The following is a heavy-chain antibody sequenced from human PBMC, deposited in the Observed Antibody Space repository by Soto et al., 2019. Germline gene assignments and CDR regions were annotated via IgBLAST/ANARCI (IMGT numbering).Heavy chain of an antibody. D-gene: IGHD6-13*01. CDR3: AKRYSGAFNF. Sequence: PSETLSLTCTVSGGSSSSYYWSWIRQPPGKGLEWIGYIYYSGSTNYNPSLKSRVTISVDTSKNQFSLKLSSVTAADTAVYYCAKRYSGAFNFGGKGTMVTVS. CDR1: GGSSSSYY. J-gene: IGHJ3*01. CDR2: IYYSGST. V-gene: IGHV4-59*08.